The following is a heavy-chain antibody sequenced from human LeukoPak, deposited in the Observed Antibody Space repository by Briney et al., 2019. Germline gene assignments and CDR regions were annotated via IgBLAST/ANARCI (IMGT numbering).Heavy chain of an antibody. J-gene: IGHJ6*02. D-gene: IGHD5-12*01. CDR3: ARGSAGYSGSQGV. CDR2: IYYSGST. V-gene: IGHV4-39*07. CDR1: GGSISSNNYF. Sequence: PSETLSLTCTVSGGSISSNNYFWGWIRQPPGKGLEWIGSIYYSGSTYYNPSLKGRVTISVDTSKNQFSLKLSSVTAADTAVYYCARGSAGYSGSQGVWGQGTTVTVSS.